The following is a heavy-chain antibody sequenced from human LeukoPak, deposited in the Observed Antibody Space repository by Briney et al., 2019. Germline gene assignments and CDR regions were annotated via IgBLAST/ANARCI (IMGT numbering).Heavy chain of an antibody. V-gene: IGHV4-34*01. CDR2: INHSGST. J-gene: IGHJ5*02. CDR3: ARRRRWGSGSYGNWFDP. CDR1: RGSFSGYY. D-gene: IGHD3-10*01. Sequence: SVTLSLTCAVYRGSFSGYYWSWLRQPPGKGLEWIGEINHSGSTNYNPSLKSRVTISVDTSKNQFSLKLSSVTAADTAVYYCARRRRWGSGSYGNWFDPWGQGTLVTVSS.